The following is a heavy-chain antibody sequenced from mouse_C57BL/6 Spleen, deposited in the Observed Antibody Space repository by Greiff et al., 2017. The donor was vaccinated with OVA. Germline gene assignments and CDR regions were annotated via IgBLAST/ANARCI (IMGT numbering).Heavy chain of an antibody. Sequence: QVQLKQPGAELVKPGASVKLSCKASGYTFTSYWMHWVKQRPGQGLEWIGMIHPNSGSTNYNEKFKSKATLTVDKSSSTAYMQLSSLTSEDSAVYYCAREKGKGYYYAMDYWGQGTSVTVSS. V-gene: IGHV1-64*01. J-gene: IGHJ4*01. CDR1: GYTFTSYW. CDR2: IHPNSGST. CDR3: AREKGKGYYYAMDY. D-gene: IGHD1-3*01.